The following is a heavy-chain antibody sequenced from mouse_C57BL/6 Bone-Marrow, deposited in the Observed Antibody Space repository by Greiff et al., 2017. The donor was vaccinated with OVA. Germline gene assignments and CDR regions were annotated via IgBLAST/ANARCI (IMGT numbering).Heavy chain of an antibody. CDR2: INPSNGST. CDR3: ARDGFLRFDY. V-gene: IGHV1-53*01. J-gene: IGHJ2*01. Sequence: QVHLQQPGTELVKPGASVKLSCKASGYTFTSYWMHWVKQRPGQGLEWIGNINPSNGSTYYNEKFKGKATLTVDKSSSTAYMQLSSLTSEDSAVYYCARDGFLRFDYWGQGTTLTVSS. CDR1: GYTFTSYW.